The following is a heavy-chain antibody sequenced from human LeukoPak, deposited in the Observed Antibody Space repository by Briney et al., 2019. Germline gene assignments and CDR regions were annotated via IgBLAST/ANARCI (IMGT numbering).Heavy chain of an antibody. D-gene: IGHD3-22*01. CDR3: ARATDASSGYFWFAP. CDR1: GGSISGYY. J-gene: IGHJ5*02. V-gene: IGHV4-59*01. Sequence: SETLSLTCSVSGGSISGYYWSWIRQPPGKGLEWIAYIYYSGSTNYNPSLKSRVTISVDTSKNQFSLKLSSVTAADTAMYYCARATDASSGYFWFAPWGQGTLVTVSS. CDR2: IYYSGST.